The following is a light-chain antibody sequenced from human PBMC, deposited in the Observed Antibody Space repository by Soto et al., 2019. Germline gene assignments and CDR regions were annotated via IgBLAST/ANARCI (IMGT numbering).Light chain of an antibody. CDR2: GAS. V-gene: IGKV3D-15*01. Sequence: IVMTQSPATLSVSPGERAILSCRASQSVGGDLAWYQRKPGQAPRLLIYGASNRATGIPDRFSGSGSGTEFTLTISRLQPDDVATYYCLQYSSHSWTFGQGTKVDIK. CDR1: QSVGGD. J-gene: IGKJ1*01. CDR3: LQYSSHSWT.